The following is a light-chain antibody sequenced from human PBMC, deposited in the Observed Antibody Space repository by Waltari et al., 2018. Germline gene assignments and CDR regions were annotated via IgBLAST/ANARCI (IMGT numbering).Light chain of an antibody. CDR3: QHYVRLPAT. CDR2: GAS. Sequence: EIVLTQSPGTLSLSPGERATLSCRASQSVSRTLAWYQQKPGQAPRPLIYGASTRATGIPERFSGGGSGTDFSLTINRLEPEDFAVYYCQHYVRLPATFGQGTKVEIK. CDR1: QSVSRT. V-gene: IGKV3-20*01. J-gene: IGKJ1*01.